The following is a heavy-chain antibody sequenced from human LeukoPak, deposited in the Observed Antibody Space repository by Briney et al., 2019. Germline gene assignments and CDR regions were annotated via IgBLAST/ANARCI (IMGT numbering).Heavy chain of an antibody. Sequence: GGSLTLSCAASTFSFTSHAMSWVRQAPGKGLEWVSATSYSGNRTYYGDSVKGRFTISRDNSKSTLNLQMNSLRAEDTAVYYCARDAVTQPRSDISGYYPPYQFDYWGQGTLVTVSS. V-gene: IGHV3-23*01. CDR2: TSYSGNRT. CDR3: ARDAVTQPRSDISGYYPPYQFDY. CDR1: TFSFTSHA. D-gene: IGHD3-22*01. J-gene: IGHJ4*02.